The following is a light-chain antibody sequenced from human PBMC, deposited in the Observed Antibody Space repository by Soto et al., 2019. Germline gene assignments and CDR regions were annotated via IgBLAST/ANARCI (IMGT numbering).Light chain of an antibody. Sequence: IVMTQSPVTLSVSPGERATLSCRASQTSSSDLACYQQKPGQAPRLLISDASTRATGIPARFNGSGSATEITLAISTLKSEDFAIYYCHQYNTWPLTFGGGTKVEIK. V-gene: IGKV3-15*01. CDR3: HQYNTWPLT. CDR1: QTSSSD. J-gene: IGKJ4*01. CDR2: DAS.